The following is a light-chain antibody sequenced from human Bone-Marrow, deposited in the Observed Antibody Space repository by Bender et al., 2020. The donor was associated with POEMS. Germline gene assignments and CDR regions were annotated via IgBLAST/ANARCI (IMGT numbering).Light chain of an antibody. Sequence: SYELTQPPSVAVSPGQTATIPCSGDKLGDKYTCWYQQKSGQPPVLVIYEDRERPSGIPERFSGSNSGNTATLTISGTQAVDEADYYCQVWDIDTVVFGGGTRLTVL. CDR1: KLGDKY. CDR2: EDR. V-gene: IGLV3-1*01. J-gene: IGLJ3*02. CDR3: QVWDIDTVV.